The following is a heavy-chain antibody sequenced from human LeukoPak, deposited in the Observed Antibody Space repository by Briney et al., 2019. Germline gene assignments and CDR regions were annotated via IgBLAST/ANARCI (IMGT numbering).Heavy chain of an antibody. CDR1: GFTFSNYW. V-gene: IGHV3-7*04. CDR2: IEQDGSEK. Sequence: PGGSLRLSCAASGFTFSNYWMSWVRQAPGKGLEWVANIEQDGSEKYYVDSVKGRFTISRDNAKNSLYLQMNGLRAEDTAVYYCARGSAYIVYWGQGTLVTVSS. CDR3: ARGSAYIVY. J-gene: IGHJ4*02. D-gene: IGHD3-22*01.